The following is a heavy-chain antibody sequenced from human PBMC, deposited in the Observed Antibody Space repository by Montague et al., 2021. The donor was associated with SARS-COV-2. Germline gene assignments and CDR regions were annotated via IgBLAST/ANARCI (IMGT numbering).Heavy chain of an antibody. CDR1: GGSISSSSYY. Sequence: SETLSLTCTVSGGSISSSSYYWGWIRQPPGKGLEWIGSIYYSGSTYYNPSLKSRVTIFVDTSKNQFSLKLSSVTAADTAVYYCARLKAPYCSSTSCYSASRFDPWGQGTLVTVSS. CDR2: IYYSGST. J-gene: IGHJ5*02. V-gene: IGHV4-39*01. CDR3: ARLKAPYCSSTSCYSASRFDP. D-gene: IGHD2-2*01.